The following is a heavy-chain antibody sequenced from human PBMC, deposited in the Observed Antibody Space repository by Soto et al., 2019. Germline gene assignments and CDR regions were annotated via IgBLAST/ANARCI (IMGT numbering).Heavy chain of an antibody. CDR1: GGTISGYY. D-gene: IGHD3-3*01. CDR2: IYSSGNT. J-gene: IGHJ5*02. Sequence: PSETLSLNCSVSGGTISGYYWTWIRQPAGKGLEWIGRIYSSGNTKYNPSLQSRVTMSLDTSNNQFSLRLTSVTAADTAVYYCARGQRFSDWFDPWGQGTLVTVSS. V-gene: IGHV4-4*07. CDR3: ARGQRFSDWFDP.